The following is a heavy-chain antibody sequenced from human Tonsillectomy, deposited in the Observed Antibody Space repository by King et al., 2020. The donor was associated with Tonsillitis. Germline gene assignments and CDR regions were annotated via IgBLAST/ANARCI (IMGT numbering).Heavy chain of an antibody. CDR2: IKQDGSEK. V-gene: IGHV3-7*03. J-gene: IGHJ6*02. D-gene: IGHD1-1*01. Sequence: VQLVESGGGLVPPGGSLSLSCAASGFPFSNFWMTWVRQAPGKGLEWVANIKQDGSEKHYVDSVEGRFTISRDNAKNSLSLQMNSLSSADTAVYFWARGERGAEKEDDDGEARDVGGQGTAGTVS. CDR1: GFPFSNFW. CDR3: ARGERGAEKEDDDGEARDV.